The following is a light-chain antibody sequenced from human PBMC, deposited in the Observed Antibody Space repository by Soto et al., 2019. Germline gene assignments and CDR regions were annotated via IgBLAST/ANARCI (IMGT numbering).Light chain of an antibody. CDR1: QGISNF. J-gene: IGKJ5*01. CDR3: QYYGSAPIT. V-gene: IGKV1-27*01. Sequence: IQLTQSPSSLSASAGDRVTITCRASQGISNFLAWYQQKPGKVPKLLIYLASTLQSGVPSRFSGSGSGTDFTLTISSLQPEDVATYYCQYYGSAPITFGQGTRLEIK. CDR2: LAS.